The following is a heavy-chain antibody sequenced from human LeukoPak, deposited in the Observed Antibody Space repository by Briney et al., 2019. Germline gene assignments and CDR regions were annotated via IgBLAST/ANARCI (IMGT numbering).Heavy chain of an antibody. CDR3: ARHIPVIWSSGYYYGMDD. CDR1: GGSISNYY. J-gene: IGHJ6*02. V-gene: IGHV4-59*08. Sequence: SETLSLTCTVSGGSISNYYWSWLRQPPGKGLEWIGYISYSGSTNYNPSLRSRVAISEDTSRNQFSLRLNSVTAADTAVYYCARHIPVIWSSGYYYGMDDWGQGTTVTVSS. D-gene: IGHD3-3*01. CDR2: ISYSGST.